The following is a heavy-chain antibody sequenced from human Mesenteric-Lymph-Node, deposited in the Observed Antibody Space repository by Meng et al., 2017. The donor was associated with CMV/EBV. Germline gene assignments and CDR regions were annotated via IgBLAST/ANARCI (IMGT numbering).Heavy chain of an antibody. CDR1: GFTFSSYA. CDR2: IYSGGNT. D-gene: IGHD3-3*01. J-gene: IGHJ4*02. V-gene: IGHV3-53*01. Sequence: GESLKISCAASGFTFSSYAMSWVRQAPGKGLEWVSVIYSGGNTYYADSVKGRFTISRDNSKNTLSLQMNSLRAEDTAVYYCAARTVPTYDFCVDYWGQGTLVTVSS. CDR3: AARTVPTYDFCVDY.